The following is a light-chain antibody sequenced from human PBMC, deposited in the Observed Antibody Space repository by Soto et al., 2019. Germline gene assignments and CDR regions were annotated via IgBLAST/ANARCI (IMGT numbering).Light chain of an antibody. Sequence: QSVLTQPPSVSGAPGQRVTLSCIGSNSNIGADYDVHWYQQVPGTAPQLLIYDNTKRPSGVPDRFSGSRSGTSASLAITGLQPVDEADYYCQSYDSSVSGSVFGGGTKVTVL. V-gene: IGLV1-40*01. CDR3: QSYDSSVSGSV. CDR2: DNT. J-gene: IGLJ2*01. CDR1: NSNIGADYD.